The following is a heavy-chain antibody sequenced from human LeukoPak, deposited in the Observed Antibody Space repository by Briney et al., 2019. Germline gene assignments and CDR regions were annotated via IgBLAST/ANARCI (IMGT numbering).Heavy chain of an antibody. CDR1: GFTFSSYW. J-gene: IGHJ3*02. CDR3: AVLVTGSDAFDI. CDR2: INSDGSST. V-gene: IGHV3-74*01. Sequence: GGSLRLSCAASGFTFSSYWMHWVRHAPGKGGGWVSRINSDGSSTIYADCVKGRFTISRDNAKTTLYLQMNSLRAEDTAVYYCAVLVTGSDAFDIWGQGTMVTVSS. D-gene: IGHD2-21*02.